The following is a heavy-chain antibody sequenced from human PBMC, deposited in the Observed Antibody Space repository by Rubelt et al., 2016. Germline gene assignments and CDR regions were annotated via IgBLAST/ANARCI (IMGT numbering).Heavy chain of an antibody. V-gene: IGHV3-23*01. Sequence: GGSLRLSCAASGFTFSSYAMTWVRQAPGKGLEWVSAISGSGGSTYYADSVKGRFTISRDNAKNTVYLEMNSLRAEDTAVYYCARPAVETDSDVFDYWGQGTLVTVSS. D-gene: IGHD5-24*01. CDR1: GFTFSSYA. CDR3: ARPAVETDSDVFDY. J-gene: IGHJ4*02. CDR2: ISGSGGST.